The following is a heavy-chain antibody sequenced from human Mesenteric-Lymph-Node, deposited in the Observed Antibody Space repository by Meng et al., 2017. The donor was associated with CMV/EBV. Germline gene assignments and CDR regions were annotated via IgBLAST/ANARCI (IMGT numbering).Heavy chain of an antibody. J-gene: IGHJ4*02. CDR1: GYTFTSYP. V-gene: IGHV1-3*04. CDR2: INTGNADT. CDR3: ARDSGVFDY. D-gene: IGHD7-27*01. Sequence: KVSCKASGYTFTSYPIHWVRQAPGQGLEWMGWINTGNADTKYSQKFQGRVTITRDTSASTAYMELSSLRSDDTAVYYCARDSGVFDYWGQGTLVTVSS.